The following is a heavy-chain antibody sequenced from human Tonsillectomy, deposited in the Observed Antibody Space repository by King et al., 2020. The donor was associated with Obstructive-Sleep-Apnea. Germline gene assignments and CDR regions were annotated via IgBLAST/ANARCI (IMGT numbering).Heavy chain of an antibody. CDR3: ARDASQCDFDN. CDR1: GFTFNTYF. V-gene: IGHV3-7*01. CDR2: IKQDGTET. Sequence: VQLVESGGALVQPGGSLRLSCAASGFTFNTYFMSWVRRAPGQGLELVANIKQDGTETFYMDSVKGRFTISRDNAKNSLHLQMNSLRAEDTGVYYCARDASQCDFDNWGQGTLVTVSS. J-gene: IGHJ4*02.